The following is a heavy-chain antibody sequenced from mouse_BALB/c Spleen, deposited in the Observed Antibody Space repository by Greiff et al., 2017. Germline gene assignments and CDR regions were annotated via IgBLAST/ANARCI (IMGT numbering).Heavy chain of an antibody. CDR1: GFSLTSYG. CDR3: ARDQDYRSYYAIDY. J-gene: IGHJ4*01. V-gene: IGHV2-9*02. D-gene: IGHD2-14*01. CDR2: IWAGGST. Sequence: QVQLKESRPGLVAPSQSLSITCTVSGFSLTSYGVHWVRQPPGKGLEWLGVIWAGGSTNYNSALMSRLSISKDNSKSQVFLKMNSLQTDDTAMYYCARDQDYRSYYAIDYWGQGTSVTVSS.